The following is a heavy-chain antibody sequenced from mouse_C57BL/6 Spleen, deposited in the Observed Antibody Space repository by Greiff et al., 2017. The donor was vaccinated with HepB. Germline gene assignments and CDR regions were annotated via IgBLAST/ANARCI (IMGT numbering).Heavy chain of an antibody. Sequence: VQLQQSGPVLVKPGASVKMSCKASGYTFTDYYMNWVKQSHGKSLEWIGVINPYNGGTSYNQKFKGKATLTVDKSSSTAYMELNSLTSEDSAVYYCARRLTGTGYFDVWGTGTTVTVSS. J-gene: IGHJ1*03. CDR1: GYTFTDYY. CDR2: INPYNGGT. V-gene: IGHV1-19*01. D-gene: IGHD4-1*01. CDR3: ARRLTGTGYFDV.